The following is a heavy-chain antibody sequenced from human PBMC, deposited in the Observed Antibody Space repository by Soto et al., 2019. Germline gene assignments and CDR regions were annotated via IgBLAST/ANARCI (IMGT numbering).Heavy chain of an antibody. CDR3: ARDLGGPDF. V-gene: IGHV3-74*03. D-gene: IGHD3-16*01. Sequence: GGSLRLSCAASGFSLSPYWMHWVRQVPGRGLEWVARLSSDGFGAAYADSVKGRFFISRDIARNTLSLQMNSLGADDTAVYYCARDLGGPDFWGRGTSVTVS. CDR1: GFSLSPYW. CDR2: LSSDGFGA. J-gene: IGHJ4*02.